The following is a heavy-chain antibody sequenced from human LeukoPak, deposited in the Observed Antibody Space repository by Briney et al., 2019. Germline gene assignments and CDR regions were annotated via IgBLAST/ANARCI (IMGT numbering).Heavy chain of an antibody. CDR1: GGSISSRSYF. Sequence: SETLSLTCTVSGGSISSRSYFWGWIRQPPGKGPEWIGSIYYSGSTYYNPSLKSRVTISVDTSKNQFSLKLSSVTAADTAVYYCARQGTHFTIFGMVNPFWDYWGQGTLVTVSS. D-gene: IGHD3-3*01. V-gene: IGHV4-39*01. CDR3: ARQGTHFTIFGMVNPFWDY. CDR2: IYYSGST. J-gene: IGHJ4*02.